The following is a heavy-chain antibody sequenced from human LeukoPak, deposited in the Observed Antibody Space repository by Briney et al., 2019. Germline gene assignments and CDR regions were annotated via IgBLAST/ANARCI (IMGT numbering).Heavy chain of an antibody. Sequence: SSETLSLTCAVSGYSISSGYYWGWIRQPPGKGLEWIGSIYHSGSTYYNPSLKSRVTISVDTSKNQFSLKLSSVTAADTAVYYCSRKRWFGELFLFGYWGQGTLVTVSS. CDR2: IYHSGST. CDR1: GYSISSGYY. J-gene: IGHJ4*02. CDR3: SRKRWFGELFLFGY. D-gene: IGHD3-10*01. V-gene: IGHV4-38-2*01.